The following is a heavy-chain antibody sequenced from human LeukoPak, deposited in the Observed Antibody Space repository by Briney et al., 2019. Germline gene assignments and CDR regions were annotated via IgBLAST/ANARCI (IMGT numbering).Heavy chain of an antibody. J-gene: IGHJ4*02. D-gene: IGHD7-27*01. CDR3: ARDHRWGFDY. CDR1: GFTFSSYS. Sequence: PGGSLRLSCAASGFTFSSYSMNWVRQAPGKGLEWVSYISSSSTIYYADSVKGRFTISRDNAKNSLYLQMNSLRAEDTAVYYCARDHRWGFDYWGRGTLVTVSS. CDR2: ISSSSTI. V-gene: IGHV3-48*01.